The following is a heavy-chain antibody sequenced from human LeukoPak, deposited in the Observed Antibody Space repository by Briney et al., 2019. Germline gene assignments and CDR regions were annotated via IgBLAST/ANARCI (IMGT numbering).Heavy chain of an antibody. Sequence: GGSLRLSCAASGFTFSSHWMSWVRQAPGKGLEWVANIKQDGSEKNYVDSVKGRFTISRDNAKNSLYLQMNSLRAEDTAVYYCARVRRTYDFWAWGQGTLVTVSS. CDR3: ARVRRTYDFWA. CDR1: GFTFSSHW. J-gene: IGHJ5*02. CDR2: IKQDGSEK. D-gene: IGHD3-3*01. V-gene: IGHV3-7*01.